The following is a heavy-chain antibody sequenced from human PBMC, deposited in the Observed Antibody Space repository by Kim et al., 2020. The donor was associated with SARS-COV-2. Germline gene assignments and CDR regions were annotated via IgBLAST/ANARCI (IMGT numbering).Heavy chain of an antibody. V-gene: IGHV3-21*01. CDR2: ISSSSSYI. CDR1: GFTFSSYS. J-gene: IGHJ3*02. Sequence: GGSLRLSCAASGFTFSSYSMNWVRQAPGKGLEWVSSISSSSSYIYYADSVKGRFTISRDNAKNSLYLQMNSLRAEDTAVYYCARDLGILEWLSDAFYIWGQGTMVTVSS. D-gene: IGHD3-3*01. CDR3: ARDLGILEWLSDAFYI.